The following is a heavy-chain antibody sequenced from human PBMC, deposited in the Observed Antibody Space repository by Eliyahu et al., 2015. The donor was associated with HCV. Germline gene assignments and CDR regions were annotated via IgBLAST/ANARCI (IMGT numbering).Heavy chain of an antibody. CDR1: GFTFDDYA. Sequence: EVQLVESGGGLVQPGRSLRLSCAASGFTFDDYAMHWVRQAPGKGLEWVSGISWNSGSIGYADSVKGRFTISRDNAKNSLYLQMNSLRAEDTALYYCAKESSGYYSYFDYWGQGTLVTVSS. D-gene: IGHD3-22*01. CDR3: AKESSGYYSYFDY. CDR2: ISWNSGSI. V-gene: IGHV3-9*01. J-gene: IGHJ4*02.